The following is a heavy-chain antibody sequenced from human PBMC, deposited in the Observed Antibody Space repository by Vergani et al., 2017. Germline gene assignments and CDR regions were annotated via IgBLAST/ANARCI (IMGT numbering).Heavy chain of an antibody. CDR3: AKDRQLGY. J-gene: IGHJ4*02. V-gene: IGHV3-9*01. CDR1: GFTFDDYA. Sequence: EVQLVESGGGLVQPGRSLRLSCAASGFTFDDYAMHWVRQAPGKGLEWVSGISWNSGSIGYADSVKGRFTISRDNSKNTLYLQMNSLRAEDTAVYYCAKDRQLGYWGQGTLVTVSS. CDR2: ISWNSGSI. D-gene: IGHD6-13*01.